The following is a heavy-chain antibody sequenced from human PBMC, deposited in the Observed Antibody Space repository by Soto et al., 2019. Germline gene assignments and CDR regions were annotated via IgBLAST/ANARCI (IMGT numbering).Heavy chain of an antibody. Sequence: SVKVSCKASGGTFSSYAISWVRQAPGQGLEWMGGIIPIFGTANYAQKFQGRVTITADESTSTAYMELSSLRSEDTAVYYCAKGPYSSSPYYYYYYGMDVWGQGTTVTVSS. V-gene: IGHV1-69*13. CDR1: GGTFSSYA. J-gene: IGHJ6*02. D-gene: IGHD6-6*01. CDR2: IIPIFGTA. CDR3: AKGPYSSSPYYYYYYGMDV.